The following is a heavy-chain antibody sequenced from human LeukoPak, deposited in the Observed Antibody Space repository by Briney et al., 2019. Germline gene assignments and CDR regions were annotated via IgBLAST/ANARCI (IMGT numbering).Heavy chain of an antibody. CDR1: GGSISSYY. D-gene: IGHD3-16*02. Sequence: PSETLSLTCTVSGGSISSYYWSWIRQPPGKGLEWIGYIYYSGSTNYNPSLKSRVTISVDTSKNQFSLKLSSVTAADTAVYYCARGASGTFGGVIPFLFDYWGQGTLVTVSS. V-gene: IGHV4-59*01. CDR3: ARGASGTFGGVIPFLFDY. CDR2: IYYSGST. J-gene: IGHJ4*02.